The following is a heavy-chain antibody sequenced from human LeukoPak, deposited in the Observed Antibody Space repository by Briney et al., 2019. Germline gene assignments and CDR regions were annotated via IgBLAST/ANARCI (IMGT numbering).Heavy chain of an antibody. V-gene: IGHV4-34*01. CDR2: INHSGST. Sequence: SETLSLTCAVYGGSFSGYYWSWIRQPPGKGLEWIGEINHSGSTNYNPSLKSRVTISVDTSKIQFSLKLSSVTAADTAVYYCARGQGYSHWFDPWGQGTLVTVSS. J-gene: IGHJ5*02. D-gene: IGHD6-13*01. CDR1: GGSFSGYY. CDR3: ARGQGYSHWFDP.